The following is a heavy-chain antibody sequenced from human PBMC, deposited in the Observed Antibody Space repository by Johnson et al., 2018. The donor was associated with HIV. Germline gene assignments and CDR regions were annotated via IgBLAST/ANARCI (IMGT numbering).Heavy chain of an antibody. D-gene: IGHD1-26*01. CDR3: ARGSYDGDAFDI. V-gene: IGHV3-30*14. CDR2: ISYDGSNK. Sequence: QVQLVESGGGLLQPGGSLRLSCAASGFTFSSYAMHWVRQAPGKGLEWVAVISYDGSNKYYADSVKGRFTISRENAKNSLYLQLNSLRAGDTALYYCARGSYDGDAFDIWGQGTMVTVSS. CDR1: GFTFSSYA. J-gene: IGHJ3*02.